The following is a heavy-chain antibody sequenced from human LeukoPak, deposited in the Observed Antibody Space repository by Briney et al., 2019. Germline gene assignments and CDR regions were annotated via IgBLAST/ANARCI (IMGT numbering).Heavy chain of an antibody. V-gene: IGHV3-21*01. J-gene: IGHJ4*02. CDR2: ISRSGDYI. CDR3: ARDRLVGGSDRHPLDY. Sequence: GESLRLSCAASGFTFSSYTMTWVRQAPGKGLEWVSSISRSGDYIFYADSVRGRFTISRDNAKNSLYLQMTSLRAEDTAVYYCARDRLVGGSDRHPLDYRGQGTLVTVSS. CDR1: GFTFSSYT. D-gene: IGHD1-26*01.